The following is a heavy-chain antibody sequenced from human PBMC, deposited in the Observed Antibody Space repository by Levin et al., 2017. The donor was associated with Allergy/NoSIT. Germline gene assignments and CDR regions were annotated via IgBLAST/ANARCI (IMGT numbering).Heavy chain of an antibody. CDR1: GFNFNKYG. Sequence: QSGGSLRLSCAASGFNFNKYGMHWVRQAPGKGLEWVAVVSYDGTSKYYADSVKGRFTVSRDNSKNMLYVEMNSLRDDDSAVYYCAKDWTTETGRPQEPSHWGQGTLVTVSS. V-gene: IGHV3-30*18. CDR2: VSYDGTSK. CDR3: AKDWTTETGRPQEPSH. J-gene: IGHJ4*02. D-gene: IGHD4-11*01.